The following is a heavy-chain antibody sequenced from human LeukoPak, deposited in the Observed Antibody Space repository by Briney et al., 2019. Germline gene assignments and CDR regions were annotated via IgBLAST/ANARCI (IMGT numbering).Heavy chain of an antibody. D-gene: IGHD3-10*01. CDR1: GFTFSSHA. CDR3: AKLLYYGSGSYYNNWFDP. Sequence: GGSLRLSCSASGFTFSSHAMSWGPPAPGEGLAWGSAICGSGGSTYYADSVKGRFTISRDNYKNTLYLQMNSLRAEDTAVYYCAKLLYYGSGSYYNNWFDPWGQGTLVTVSS. J-gene: IGHJ5*02. CDR2: ICGSGGST. V-gene: IGHV3-23*01.